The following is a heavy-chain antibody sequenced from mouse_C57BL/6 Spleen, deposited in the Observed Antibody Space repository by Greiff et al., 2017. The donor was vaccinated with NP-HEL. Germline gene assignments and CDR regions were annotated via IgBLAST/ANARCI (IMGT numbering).Heavy chain of an antibody. V-gene: IGHV1-64*01. Sequence: QVQLQQPGAELVKPGASVKLSCKASGYTFTSYWMHWVKQRPGQGLEWIGMIHPNSGSTNYNEKFKSKATLTVDKSSSTAYMQLSSLTSEDSAVYYCASYGSSYGWFAYWGQGTLVTVSA. CDR1: GYTFTSYW. J-gene: IGHJ3*01. CDR2: IHPNSGST. D-gene: IGHD1-1*01. CDR3: ASYGSSYGWFAY.